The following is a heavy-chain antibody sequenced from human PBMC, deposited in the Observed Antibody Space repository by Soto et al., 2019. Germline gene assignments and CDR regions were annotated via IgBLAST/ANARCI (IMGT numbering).Heavy chain of an antibody. CDR3: AKSPRSGSYYAWYFDY. Sequence: PVGSLRLSCAASGFTFSSYGMHWVRQAPGKGLEWVAVISYDGSNKYYADSVKGRFTISRDNSKNTLYLQMNSLRAEDTAVYYCAKSPRSGSYYAWYFDYWGQGTLVTVSS. CDR1: GFTFSSYG. V-gene: IGHV3-30*18. CDR2: ISYDGSNK. J-gene: IGHJ4*02. D-gene: IGHD3-10*01.